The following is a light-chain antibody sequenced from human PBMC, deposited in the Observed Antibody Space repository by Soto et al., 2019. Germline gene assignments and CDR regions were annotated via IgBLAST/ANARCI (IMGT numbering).Light chain of an antibody. V-gene: IGKV3D-20*02. CDR3: QHRMNWPLT. CDR2: GAS. Sequence: ENVLTQSPGTLSLSPGERATLSCRASQSVGRNYLAWFQQKSGQAPRLVIYGASSRAAGIPARFSGSGSGTDFTLTISSLEPEDFAVYYCQHRMNWPLTFGQGTRLEI. CDR1: QSVGRNY. J-gene: IGKJ5*01.